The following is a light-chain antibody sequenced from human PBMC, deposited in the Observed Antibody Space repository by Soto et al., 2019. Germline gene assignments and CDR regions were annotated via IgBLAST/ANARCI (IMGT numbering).Light chain of an antibody. CDR2: EVS. V-gene: IGLV2-14*01. CDR1: SSDVGGYNY. CDR3: SSYTTTSTLV. Sequence: QSALTQPASVSGSPGQSITISCTGTSSDVGGYNYVSWYQQHPGKAPKLMIYEVSNRPSGVSSRFSGSKSGNTASLTISGLLAEDEADYYCSSYTTTSTLVFGGGTKVTVL. J-gene: IGLJ3*02.